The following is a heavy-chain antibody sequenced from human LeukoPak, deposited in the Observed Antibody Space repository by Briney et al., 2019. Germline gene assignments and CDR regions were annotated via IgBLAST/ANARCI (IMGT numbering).Heavy chain of an antibody. CDR3: ARESGDLVGATPGDY. CDR2: ISSSSSYI. J-gene: IGHJ4*02. CDR1: GFTFSSYS. Sequence: GGSLRLSCAASGFTFSSYSMNWVRQAPGKGLEWVSSISSSSSYIYYADSVKGRFTISRDNAKNSLYLQMNSLRAEDTAVYYCARESGDLVGATPGDYWGQGTLVTVSS. V-gene: IGHV3-21*01. D-gene: IGHD1-26*01.